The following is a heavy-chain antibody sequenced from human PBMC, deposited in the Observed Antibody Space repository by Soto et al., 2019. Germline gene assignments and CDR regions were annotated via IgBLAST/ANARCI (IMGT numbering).Heavy chain of an antibody. CDR2: ISYDGSNK. J-gene: IGHJ4*02. V-gene: IGHV3-30*18. Sequence: PGGSLRLSCAASGFTFSSYGMHWVRQAPGKGLEWVAVISYDGSNKYYADSVKGRFTFSRDNSKNTLYLQMNSLRAEDTAVYYCAKGAELMVPAFDYWGQGTLVTVSS. CDR1: GFTFSSYG. D-gene: IGHD2-8*01. CDR3: AKGAELMVPAFDY.